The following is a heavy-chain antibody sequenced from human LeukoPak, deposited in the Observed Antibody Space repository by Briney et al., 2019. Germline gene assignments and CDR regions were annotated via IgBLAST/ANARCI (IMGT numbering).Heavy chain of an antibody. V-gene: IGHV1-2*02. CDR2: INPNSGGT. CDR3: AMLLFPTYYFDY. D-gene: IGHD2-21*02. Sequence: ASVKVSCKASGYTFTGYYMHWVRQAPGQGLEWMGWINPNSGGTNYAQKFQGRVTMTRDTSISTAYMELSRLRSDDTAAYYCAMLLFPTYYFDYWGQGTLVTVSS. J-gene: IGHJ4*02. CDR1: GYTFTGYY.